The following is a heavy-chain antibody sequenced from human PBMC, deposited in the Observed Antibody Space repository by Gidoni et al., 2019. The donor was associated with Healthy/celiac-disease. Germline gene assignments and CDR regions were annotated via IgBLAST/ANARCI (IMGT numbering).Heavy chain of an antibody. CDR3: AREGGDIVVVPADDYYYGMDV. D-gene: IGHD2-2*01. V-gene: IGHV1-46*01. CDR1: GYTFTSYY. CDR2: INPSGGST. Sequence: QVQLVQSGAEVKKPGASVKVSCKASGYTFTSYYMHWVRQAPGQGLEWMGIINPSGGSTSYAQKFQGRVTMTRDTSTSTVYMELSSLRSEDTAVYYCAREGGDIVVVPADDYYYGMDVWGQGTTVTVSS. J-gene: IGHJ6*02.